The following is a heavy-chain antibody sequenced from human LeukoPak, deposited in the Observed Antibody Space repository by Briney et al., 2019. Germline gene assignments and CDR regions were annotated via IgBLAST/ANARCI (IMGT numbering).Heavy chain of an antibody. V-gene: IGHV3-53*01. CDR2: IYDSGST. Sequence: PGGSLRLSCAASGFSVSSNYMSWVRQAPGKGLEWVSLIYDSGSTYYADSVKGRFTISRDSSKTTPYLQMNSLRAEDTAVYYCARAKGNIAAAGHYFDYWGQGTLVTVSS. CDR3: ARAKGNIAAAGHYFDY. J-gene: IGHJ4*02. D-gene: IGHD6-13*01. CDR1: GFSVSSNY.